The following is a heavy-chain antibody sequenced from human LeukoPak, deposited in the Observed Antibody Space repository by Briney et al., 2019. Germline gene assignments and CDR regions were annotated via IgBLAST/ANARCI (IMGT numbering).Heavy chain of an antibody. J-gene: IGHJ4*02. CDR1: GFTFSSYA. D-gene: IGHD3-22*01. Sequence: GGSLRLSCAASGFTFSSYAMSWVRQAPGKGLEWVSAISGSGGSTYYADSVKGRFTISRDNSKNTLYLQINSLRAEETAVYYGAKGIYDSSGYYSDYWGQGTLVTVSS. CDR3: AKGIYDSSGYYSDY. V-gene: IGHV3-23*01. CDR2: ISGSGGST.